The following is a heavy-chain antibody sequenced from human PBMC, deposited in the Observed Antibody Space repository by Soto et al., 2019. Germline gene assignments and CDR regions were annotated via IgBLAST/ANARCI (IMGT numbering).Heavy chain of an antibody. V-gene: IGHV3-23*01. D-gene: IGHD2-8*02. J-gene: IGHJ5*02. Sequence: PGGSLRLSCGASGFTFSSYAMSWVRQAPGKGLEWVSAISGSGGSTYYADSVKGRFTISRDNSKNTLYLQMNSLRAEDTAVYYCAKDCTDPLFPTNWFDPWGQGTLVTVSS. CDR3: AKDCTDPLFPTNWFDP. CDR1: GFTFSSYA. CDR2: ISGSGGST.